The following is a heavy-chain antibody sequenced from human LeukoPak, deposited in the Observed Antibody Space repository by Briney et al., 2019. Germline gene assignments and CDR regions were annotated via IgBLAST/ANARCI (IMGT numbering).Heavy chain of an antibody. J-gene: IGHJ1*01. CDR1: GFIISDYA. V-gene: IGHV3-49*04. Sequence: GGSLRLSCTASGFIISDYAMSWVRQAPGKGLEWVVFIRSKAYGGTTEYAASVKGRFTISRDDSKSIAYLQMNSLKTEDTAVYYCTRAYCGGDCYFQHWGQGTLVTVSS. CDR3: TRAYCGGDCYFQH. D-gene: IGHD2-21*02. CDR2: IRSKAYGGTT.